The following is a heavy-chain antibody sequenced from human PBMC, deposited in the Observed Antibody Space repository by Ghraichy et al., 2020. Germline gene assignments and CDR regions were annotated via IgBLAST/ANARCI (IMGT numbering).Heavy chain of an antibody. CDR1: GFPFSRYA. J-gene: IGHJ6*02. CDR3: AKILVEDLLHYWYGMDV. CDR2: ISGSGADT. D-gene: IGHD2-2*01. Sequence: LSLTCAASGFPFSRYAMVWVRQAPGKGLESISSISGSGADTYYTDSVKGRFTIFRDNSKNTLYLQMNSLRAEDTAVYYCAKILVEDLLHYWYGMDVWGQGTTVAVSS. V-gene: IGHV3-23*01.